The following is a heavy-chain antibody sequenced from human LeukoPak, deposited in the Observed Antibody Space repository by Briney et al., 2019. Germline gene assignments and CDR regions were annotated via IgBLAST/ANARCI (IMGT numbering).Heavy chain of an antibody. CDR1: GFTFTNNA. Sequence: GGSLRLSCAMSGFTFTNNAMTWVRQAPGKGLEWVSTIGGGDVEIHYADSVKGRFTISRDNPKNTLYLQMNSLRAEDTAVYYCARKNPFVTDWGQGTLVTVSS. J-gene: IGHJ4*02. V-gene: IGHV3-23*01. CDR2: IGGGDVEI. D-gene: IGHD1-14*01. CDR3: ARKNPFVTD.